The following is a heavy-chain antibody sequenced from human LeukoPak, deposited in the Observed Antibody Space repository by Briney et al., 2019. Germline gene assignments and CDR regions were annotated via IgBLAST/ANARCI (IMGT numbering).Heavy chain of an antibody. V-gene: IGHV4-61*02. J-gene: IGHJ3*02. CDR1: GGSISSGSYY. D-gene: IGHD3-22*01. Sequence: SETLSLTCTVSGGSISSGSYYWSWIRQPAGKGLEWIGRIYTSGSTNYNPSLKSRVTISVDTSKNQFSLKLSSVTAADTAVYYCARGGYYYDSRGGTFDIWGQGTMDTVSS. CDR2: IYTSGST. CDR3: ARGGYYYDSRGGTFDI.